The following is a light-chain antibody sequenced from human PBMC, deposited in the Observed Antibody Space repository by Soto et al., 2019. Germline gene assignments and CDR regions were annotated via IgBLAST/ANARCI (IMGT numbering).Light chain of an antibody. Sequence: EIVMTQSPVTLSVSPGERVTLSCRASQSVSNNLAWYQQKSGQAPRLLIYGASTRVTGIPARFSGSGSGTEFTLTISSLQFEDFAIYYCQQYDNWPPGTFGQGTRLDIK. CDR1: QSVSNN. CDR2: GAS. J-gene: IGKJ5*01. V-gene: IGKV3-15*01. CDR3: QQYDNWPPGT.